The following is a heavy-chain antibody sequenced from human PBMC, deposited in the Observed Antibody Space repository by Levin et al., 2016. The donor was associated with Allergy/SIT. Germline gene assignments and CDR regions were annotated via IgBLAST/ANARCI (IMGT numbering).Heavy chain of an antibody. Sequence: ASVKVSCKASGYTFTSYAMHWVRQAPGQRLEWMGWINAGNGNTKYSQKFQGRVTITRDTSASTAHMELSSLRSEDTAVYYCARADFSFGVVIPNYYGMDVWGQGTTVTVSS. CDR3: ARADFSFGVVIPNYYGMDV. CDR1: GYTFTSYA. J-gene: IGHJ6*02. CDR2: INAGNGNT. D-gene: IGHD3-3*01. V-gene: IGHV1-3*01.